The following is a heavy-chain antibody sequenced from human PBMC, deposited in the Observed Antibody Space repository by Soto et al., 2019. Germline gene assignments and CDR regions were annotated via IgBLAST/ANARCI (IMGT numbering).Heavy chain of an antibody. Sequence: GGSLRLSCAASGFTLSRKGMHWVRQAPGKGLEWVAVISYDGSNKYYGDCVKGRFTISRDNSKNTVSLQMNSLRAEDTAVYYCAKGALTVAGPQRGSLDVWGQGTTVTVSS. CDR1: GFTLSRKG. D-gene: IGHD6-19*01. CDR3: AKGALTVAGPQRGSLDV. J-gene: IGHJ6*02. V-gene: IGHV3-30*18. CDR2: ISYDGSNK.